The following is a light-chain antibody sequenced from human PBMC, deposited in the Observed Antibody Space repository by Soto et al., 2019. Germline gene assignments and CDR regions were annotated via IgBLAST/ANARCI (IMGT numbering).Light chain of an antibody. J-gene: IGLJ1*01. CDR3: SSFTSSRTLV. CDR1: SSVVGGYDY. CDR2: SVS. Sequence: QSVLTQPASVSGSPGQSISISCTGTSSVVGGYDYVSWYQHHPGKAPKVIIYSVSNRPSGISGRFSGSKSGNTASLTISGLQADDEADYYCSSFTSSRTLVFGGGTKVTVL. V-gene: IGLV2-14*03.